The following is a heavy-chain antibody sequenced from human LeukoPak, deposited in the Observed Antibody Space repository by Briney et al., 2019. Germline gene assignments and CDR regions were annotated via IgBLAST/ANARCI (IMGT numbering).Heavy chain of an antibody. Sequence: GGSLRLSCVVSGYSFSTNMMTWVRQAPGKGLEWVATILPGGKESYRVESVKGRFTVSRDNAKNSLFLQMNSLRADDTAVCYCMSAHGYWGQGTLVTVSS. J-gene: IGHJ4*02. CDR3: MSAHGY. V-gene: IGHV3-7*01. CDR1: GYSFSTNM. CDR2: ILPGGKES.